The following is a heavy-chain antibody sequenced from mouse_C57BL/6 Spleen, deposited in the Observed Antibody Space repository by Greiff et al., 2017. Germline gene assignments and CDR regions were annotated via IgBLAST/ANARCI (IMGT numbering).Heavy chain of an antibody. V-gene: IGHV14-2*01. J-gene: IGHJ1*03. Sequence: FNIKDYYMHWVKQRIEQGLEWIGRIDPEDGETKYAPKFQGKATITADTSSNTAYLQLSSLTSEDTAAYYCARDDGSSYGYFDVWGTGTTVTVSS. CDR3: ARDDGSSYGYFDV. CDR2: IDPEDGET. CDR1: FNIKDYY. D-gene: IGHD1-1*01.